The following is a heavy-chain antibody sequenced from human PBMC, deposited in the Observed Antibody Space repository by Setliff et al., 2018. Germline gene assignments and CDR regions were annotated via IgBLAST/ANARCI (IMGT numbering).Heavy chain of an antibody. D-gene: IGHD1-26*01. CDR3: ARVTSGDQGYSFDY. CDR2: IKSKPDGGTT. J-gene: IGHJ4*02. CDR1: GFTFGNAW. Sequence: GSLRLSCTGSGFTFGNAWMNWVRQAPGKGLEWVGRIKSKPDGGTTEYPAPVRGRFTISRDDSRSSLYLQMSSLKTEDTAVYYCARVTSGDQGYSFDYWGQGTLVTVSS. V-gene: IGHV3-15*01.